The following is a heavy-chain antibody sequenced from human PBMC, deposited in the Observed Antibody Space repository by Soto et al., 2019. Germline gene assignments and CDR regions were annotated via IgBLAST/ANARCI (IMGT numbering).Heavy chain of an antibody. V-gene: IGHV1-3*01. D-gene: IGHD3-10*01. CDR2: INPGNGNT. CDR1: GYIFANYP. J-gene: IGHJ5*02. CDR3: ARVLRHFSGSGAHWFDP. Sequence: QVQLVQSGAEMKRPGASVTVSCTASGYIFANYPMQWVRQAPGQGLEWMGWINPGNGNTKYSKKFQGRVTITRDTSANTIYMELSSLTSKDTAMYYCARVLRHFSGSGAHWFDPWGQGTLVTVSS.